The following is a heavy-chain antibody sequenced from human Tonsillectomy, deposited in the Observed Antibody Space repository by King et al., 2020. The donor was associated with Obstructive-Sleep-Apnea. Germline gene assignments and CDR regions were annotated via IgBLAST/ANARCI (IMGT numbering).Heavy chain of an antibody. J-gene: IGHJ4*02. CDR2: IRNKANSYTT. V-gene: IGHV3-72*01. D-gene: IGHD6-13*01. CDR3: AKGMGAAGNF. Sequence: VQLVESGGGLVQPGGSLRLSCAASGFTFSDHYMDWVRQAPGKGLEWVGRIRNKANSYTTEYAASVKGRFTISRDDSQNSLYLQMNSLKTEETAVYYCAKGMGAAGNFWGQGALVTVSS. CDR1: GFTFSDHY.